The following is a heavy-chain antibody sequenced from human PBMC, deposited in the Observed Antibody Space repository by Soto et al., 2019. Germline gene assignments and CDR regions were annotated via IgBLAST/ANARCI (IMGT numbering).Heavy chain of an antibody. D-gene: IGHD3-3*01. V-gene: IGHV4-59*13. CDR3: AVWSALTQYYFDS. CDR2: AYHSGTT. CDR1: GASFSGTY. J-gene: IGHJ4*01. Sequence: SETLSLTCAVSGASFSGTYWSWIRQAPGKGLEWIGYAYHSGTTVYNPSLKSRDAISVNTSNKRVSLRLNSVTAADTAVYYCAVWSALTQYYFDSWGQGTLVTVSS.